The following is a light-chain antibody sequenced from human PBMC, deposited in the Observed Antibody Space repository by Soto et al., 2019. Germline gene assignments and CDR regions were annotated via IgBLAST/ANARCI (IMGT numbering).Light chain of an antibody. Sequence: QSVLTQPPSASGSPGQSVTISCTGTSSDIGRYNYVSWYQQHPGKAPKLMIYEVSKRPSGVPDRFSGSKSGNTASLTVSGLQAEDEAAYYCSSYAGSNNLVFGGGTKLTVL. CDR3: SSYAGSNNLV. CDR2: EVS. J-gene: IGLJ2*01. CDR1: SSDIGRYNY. V-gene: IGLV2-8*01.